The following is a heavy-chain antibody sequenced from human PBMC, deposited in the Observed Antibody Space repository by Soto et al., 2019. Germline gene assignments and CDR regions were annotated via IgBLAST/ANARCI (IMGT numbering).Heavy chain of an antibody. J-gene: IGHJ4*02. V-gene: IGHV4-39*07. CDR1: GGSISNSSYY. CDR2: IYYSGST. D-gene: IGHD7-27*01. CDR3: AKENWANPDS. Sequence: SETLSLTCTVSGGSISNSSYYWGWIRQPPGKGLEWIGSIYYSGSTYYNPSLKSRVTISVDTSKNQFSLKLSSVTVEDTAVYYCAKENWANPDSWGQGTLVTVSS.